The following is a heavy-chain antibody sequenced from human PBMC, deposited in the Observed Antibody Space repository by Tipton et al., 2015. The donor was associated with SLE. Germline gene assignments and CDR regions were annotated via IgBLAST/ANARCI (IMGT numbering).Heavy chain of an antibody. CDR1: GGSLSGYY. J-gene: IGHJ6*03. Sequence: TLSLTCSVSGGSLSGYYWSWIRQSPGKGLECIGQIYHTGYRTYNPSLKSRVTISIDTSKNQFSLRLSSVTAADTAVYYCARDSYDFWSGYTPSGTMDVWGKGTTVTVSS. CDR2: IYHTGYR. CDR3: ARDSYDFWSGYTPSGTMDV. V-gene: IGHV4-59*12. D-gene: IGHD3-3*01.